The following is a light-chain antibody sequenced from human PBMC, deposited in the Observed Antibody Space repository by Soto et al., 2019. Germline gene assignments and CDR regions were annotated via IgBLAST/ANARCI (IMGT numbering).Light chain of an antibody. V-gene: IGKV3-15*01. CDR3: QQYNNWPPYT. J-gene: IGKJ2*01. Sequence: EIVMTQSPAILSVSPGERATLSCRASQSVSSNLVWYQQKPGQAPRLLIYDASTRAIGIPGRFSGSGSGTEFTLTISSLQSEDFAVYYCQQYNNWPPYTFGQGTKLEIK. CDR1: QSVSSN. CDR2: DAS.